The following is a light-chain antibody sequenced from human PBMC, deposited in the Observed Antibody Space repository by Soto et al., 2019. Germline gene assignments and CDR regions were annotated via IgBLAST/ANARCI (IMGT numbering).Light chain of an antibody. V-gene: IGKV3-20*01. CDR2: GAS. J-gene: IGKJ1*01. CDR3: PQYGRSRWT. Sequence: EIVLTQSPGTLSLSPGERATLSCRASQSVSSIYLAWYQQKPGQAPRLLIYGASSRATGIPDRFSGSGSGTDFTLTISRLEPEDFAVYFCPQYGRSRWTFGQGTKVEI. CDR1: QSVSSIY.